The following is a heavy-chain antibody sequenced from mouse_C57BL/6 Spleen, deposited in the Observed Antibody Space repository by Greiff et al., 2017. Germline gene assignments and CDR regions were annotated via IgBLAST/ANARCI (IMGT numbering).Heavy chain of an antibody. CDR1: GYTFTSYW. J-gene: IGHJ4*01. V-gene: IGHV1-64*01. D-gene: IGHD2-1*01. Sequence: QVQLQQPGAELVKPGASVKLSCKASGYTFTSYWMHWVKQRPGQGLEWIGMIHPNSGSTNYNEKFKSKATLTVDKSSSTAYMQLSSLTSEDSAVYYCASCGNYFYYAMDYWGQGTSVTVSS. CDR2: IHPNSGST. CDR3: ASCGNYFYYAMDY.